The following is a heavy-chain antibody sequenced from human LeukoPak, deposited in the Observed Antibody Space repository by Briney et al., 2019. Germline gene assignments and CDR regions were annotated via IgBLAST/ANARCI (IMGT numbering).Heavy chain of an antibody. Sequence: ASVKLFCNASGYTFTSYYINWVRQATGQGLGWMGCINPNSGNTGYAQNFQGRVTINRNTSISTACRELSSLRSEDTAVYYCARGHGSYGDYGFDYWGQGTLVTVSS. D-gene: IGHD4-17*01. V-gene: IGHV1-8*03. CDR1: GYTFTSYY. J-gene: IGHJ4*02. CDR2: INPNSGNT. CDR3: ARGHGSYGDYGFDY.